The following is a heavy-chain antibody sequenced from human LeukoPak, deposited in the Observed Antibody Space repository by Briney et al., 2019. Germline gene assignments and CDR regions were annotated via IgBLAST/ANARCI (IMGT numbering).Heavy chain of an antibody. CDR3: AKAFYYASGNYDS. V-gene: IGHV3-9*01. Sequence: GGSLRLSCAASGFTFDDYGMSWVRQAPGKGLEWVSSISWNSGSIGYADSVKGRFTISRDNAKNSLYLQMNSLRVEDTALYYCAKAFYYASGNYDSWGQGTLVTVSS. CDR1: GFTFDDYG. J-gene: IGHJ4*02. D-gene: IGHD3-10*01. CDR2: ISWNSGSI.